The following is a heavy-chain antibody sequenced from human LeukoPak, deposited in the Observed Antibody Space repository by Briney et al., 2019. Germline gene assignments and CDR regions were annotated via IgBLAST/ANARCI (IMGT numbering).Heavy chain of an antibody. V-gene: IGHV1-69*05. CDR1: GGTFSSYA. CDR2: IIPIFGTA. Sequence: SVKVSCKASGGTFSSYAISWVRQAPGQGLEWMGGIIPIFGTANYAQKFQGRVTITTDESTSTAYMELSSLRSEDTAVYYCARTQYYYDSSGYYYDYWGQGTLVTVSS. CDR3: ARTQYYYDSSGYYYDY. J-gene: IGHJ4*02. D-gene: IGHD3-22*01.